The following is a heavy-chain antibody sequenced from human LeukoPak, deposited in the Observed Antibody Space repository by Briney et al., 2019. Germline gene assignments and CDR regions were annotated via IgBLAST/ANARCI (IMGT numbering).Heavy chain of an antibody. D-gene: IGHD5-24*01. CDR1: GYTFTGYY. Sequence: ASVKVSCKASGYTFTGYYMHWVRQAPGQGLEWMGWINPNSGGTNYAQKFQGWVTMTRDTSISTAYMELSRLRSEDTAVYYCARDDGEMATVNFDYWGQGTLVTVSS. V-gene: IGHV1-2*04. CDR2: INPNSGGT. J-gene: IGHJ4*02. CDR3: ARDDGEMATVNFDY.